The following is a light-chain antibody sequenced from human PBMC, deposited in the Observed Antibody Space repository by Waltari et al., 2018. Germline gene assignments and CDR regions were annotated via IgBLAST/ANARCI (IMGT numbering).Light chain of an antibody. J-gene: IGLJ3*02. V-gene: IGLV1-40*01. CDR3: QSFDSSLSASV. CDR1: SSNFWAGYD. CDR2: GNT. Sequence: QPVLTQPPSMSGAPGQKVTIPCTGGSSNFWAGYDVQWYQQFPGPAPKLPIFGNTNRPAGVPGRFSGSRSGTSASLAIAGLQSEDEAVYCQSFDSSLSASVFGIGTKLTVL.